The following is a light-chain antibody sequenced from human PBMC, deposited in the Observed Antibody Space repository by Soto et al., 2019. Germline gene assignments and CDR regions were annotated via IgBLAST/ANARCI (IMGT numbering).Light chain of an antibody. V-gene: IGLV2-14*01. J-gene: IGLJ3*02. CDR2: EVT. CDR3: SSFTSRDTLV. Sequence: QSALTQPASVSGSPGQSINISCTGTSRDIGGYDFVSLYQQHPAKAPRLIISEVTNRPSGVSNRFSGSKSGNTASLTISGLQVEDEADYFCSSFTSRDTLVFGGWTKVTVL. CDR1: SRDIGGYDF.